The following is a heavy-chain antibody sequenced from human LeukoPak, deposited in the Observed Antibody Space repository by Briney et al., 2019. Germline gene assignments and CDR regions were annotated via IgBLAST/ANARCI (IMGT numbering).Heavy chain of an antibody. Sequence: GGSLRLSCAASGFTFSTNAMHWVRQAPGKGLEWVAVISYDGNAKYHADSVKGRFTISRDNPKNTLYLQMNSLRPEDTAVYYCARSPLDGYNYLDYWGQGTLVTVSS. V-gene: IGHV3-30*04. J-gene: IGHJ4*02. CDR1: GFTFSTNA. CDR3: ARSPLDGYNYLDY. CDR2: ISYDGNAK. D-gene: IGHD5-24*01.